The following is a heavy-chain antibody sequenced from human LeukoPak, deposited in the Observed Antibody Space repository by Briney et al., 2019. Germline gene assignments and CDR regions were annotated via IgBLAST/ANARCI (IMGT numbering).Heavy chain of an antibody. V-gene: IGHV1-18*01. CDR3: ARASYCGGDCYFGSYYYYGMDV. D-gene: IGHD2-21*02. J-gene: IGHJ6*02. CDR2: ISAYNGNT. CDR1: GYTFTSYG. Sequence: ASVKVSCKASGYTFTSYGISWVRQAPGQGLEWMGWISAYNGNTNYAQKLQGRVTMTTDTSTSTAYLELRSLRSDDTAVYYCARASYCGGDCYFGSYYYYGMDVWGQGTTVTVSS.